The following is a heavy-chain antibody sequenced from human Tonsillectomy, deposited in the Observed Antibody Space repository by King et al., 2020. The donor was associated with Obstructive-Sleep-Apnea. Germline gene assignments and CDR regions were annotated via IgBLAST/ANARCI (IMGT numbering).Heavy chain of an antibody. D-gene: IGHD2-21*01. CDR3: ARGIFPSIDDF. Sequence: QLQESGPGLLKPSETLPLICTVSGGSISSRRYYCGWIRQPPVKVREWIGSVYYSGGPHYNPSLNSRVTIPVATSKNQISLKLTSVTAADTAVYYCARGIFPSIDDFWGQGTLVTVSS. CDR2: VYYSGGP. J-gene: IGHJ4*02. CDR1: GGSISSRRYY. V-gene: IGHV4-39*07.